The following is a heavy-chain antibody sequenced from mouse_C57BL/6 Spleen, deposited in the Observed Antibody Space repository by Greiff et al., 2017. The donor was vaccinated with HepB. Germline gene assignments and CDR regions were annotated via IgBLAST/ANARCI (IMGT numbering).Heavy chain of an antibody. CDR1: GYTFTSYW. D-gene: IGHD1-1*01. CDR2: IDPSDSYT. Sequence: VQLQQPGAELVMPGASVKLSCKASGYTFTSYWMHWVKQRPGQGLEWIGEIDPSDSYTNYNQKFKGKSTLTVDTSSSTAYMQLSSLTAEDSAVSYCATTTAVGATGYFDVWGTGTTVTVSS. V-gene: IGHV1-69*01. CDR3: ATTTAVGATGYFDV. J-gene: IGHJ1*03.